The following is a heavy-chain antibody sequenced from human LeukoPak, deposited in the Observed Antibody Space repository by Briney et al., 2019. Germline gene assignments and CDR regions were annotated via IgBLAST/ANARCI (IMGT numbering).Heavy chain of an antibody. CDR1: GFIFRNYA. V-gene: IGHV3-23*01. J-gene: IGHJ4*02. D-gene: IGHD3-9*01. CDR2: ITGSGDTT. Sequence: PGGSLRLSCAASGFIFRNYAMSWVRQAPGKGLEWGSAITGSGDTTYYADYVKGRFTISRDNSKNTLYVEMNTLRAEDTAVYYCAKWGDYDILTGYYVSDFWGQGTLVTVSS. CDR3: AKWGDYDILTGYYVSDF.